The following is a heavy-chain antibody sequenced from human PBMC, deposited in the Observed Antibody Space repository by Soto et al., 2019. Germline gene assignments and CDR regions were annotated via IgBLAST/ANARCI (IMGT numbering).Heavy chain of an antibody. Sequence: GGSLRLSCAASGFTFSSDAMSWVRQAPGKGLEWVSAISGSGGSTYYAGSVKGRFTISRDNSKNTLYLQMNSLRAEDTAVYDGANDIPPYSSGWSGNYGGQGTLVPVSS. CDR1: GFTFSSDA. D-gene: IGHD6-19*01. J-gene: IGHJ4*02. CDR2: ISGSGGST. CDR3: ANDIPPYSSGWSGNY. V-gene: IGHV3-23*01.